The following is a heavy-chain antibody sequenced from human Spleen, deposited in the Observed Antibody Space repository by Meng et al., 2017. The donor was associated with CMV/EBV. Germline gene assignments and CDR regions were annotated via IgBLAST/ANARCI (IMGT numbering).Heavy chain of an antibody. CDR2: IYYSGST. CDR1: GGSISSSSYY. J-gene: IGHJ4*02. D-gene: IGHD3-10*01. CDR3: TIGLNPGSPDY. V-gene: IGHV4-39*07. Sequence: GSLRLSCTVSGGSISSSSYYWGWIRQPPGKGLEWIGSIYYSGSTYYNPSLKSRVTISVDTSKNQFSLKVRSVTAADTDVYYCTIGLNPGSPDYWGPGTLVTVSS.